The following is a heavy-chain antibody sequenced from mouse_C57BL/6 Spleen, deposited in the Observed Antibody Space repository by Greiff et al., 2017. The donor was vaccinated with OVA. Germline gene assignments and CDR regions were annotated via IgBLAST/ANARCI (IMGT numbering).Heavy chain of an antibody. CDR2: IYPGDGDT. J-gene: IGHJ4*01. D-gene: IGHD2-3*01. CDR1: GYAFSSYW. V-gene: IGHV1-80*01. Sequence: VQLQQSGAELVKPGASVKISCKASGYAFSSYWMNWVKQRPGKGLEWIGQIYPGDGDTNYNGKFKGKATLTADKSSSTAYMQLSSLTSEDSAVYCCARGNDGPYYAMDYWGQGTSVTVSS. CDR3: ARGNDGPYYAMDY.